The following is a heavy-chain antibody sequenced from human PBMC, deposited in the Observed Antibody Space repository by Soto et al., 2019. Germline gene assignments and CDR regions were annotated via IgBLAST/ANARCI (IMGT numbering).Heavy chain of an antibody. CDR1: GGTFSSYA. D-gene: IGHD6-13*01. V-gene: IGHV1-69*13. CDR3: ASGYSSSWYPDRFGY. Sequence: AASVKVSCKASGGTFSSYAISWVRQAPGQGLEWMGGIIPIFGTANYAQKFQGRVTITADESTSTAYMELSSLRSEDTAVYYCASGYSSSWYPDRFGYWGQGTLVTVS. CDR2: IIPIFGTA. J-gene: IGHJ4*02.